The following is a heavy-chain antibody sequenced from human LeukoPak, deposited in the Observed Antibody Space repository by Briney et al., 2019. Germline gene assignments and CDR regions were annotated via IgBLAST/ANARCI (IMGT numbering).Heavy chain of an antibody. CDR3: ARSGETSTTVTPFDY. CDR1: GGSISNSSSY. Sequence: SETLSLTCTVSGGSISNSSSYWGWIRQPPGKGLEWIGSIYYSGSTYYNLSLKSRVTISVDTSKNQFSLKLSSVTAADTAVYYCARSGETSTTVTPFDYWGQGTLVTVSS. D-gene: IGHD4-17*01. V-gene: IGHV4-39*07. J-gene: IGHJ4*02. CDR2: IYYSGST.